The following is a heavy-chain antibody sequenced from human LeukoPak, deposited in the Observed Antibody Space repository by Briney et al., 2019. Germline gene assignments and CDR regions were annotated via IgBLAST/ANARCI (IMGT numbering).Heavy chain of an antibody. CDR1: GFTVSSNY. Sequence: GGSLRLSCAASGFTVSSNYMSWVRQAPGKGLEWVSFIYSGGGTYYAESVKGRFTISRDNSKNTLYLQMNSLRAEDTAVYYCARRAVGGWAFRYWGQGTLVTVSS. V-gene: IGHV3-66*01. D-gene: IGHD6-19*01. CDR3: ARRAVGGWAFRY. J-gene: IGHJ4*02. CDR2: IYSGGGT.